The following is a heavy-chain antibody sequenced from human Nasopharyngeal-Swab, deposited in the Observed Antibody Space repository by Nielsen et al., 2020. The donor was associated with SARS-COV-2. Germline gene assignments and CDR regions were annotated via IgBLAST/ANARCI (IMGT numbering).Heavy chain of an antibody. CDR1: GFTFSSYA. CDR3: AKRPTGSTFGD. D-gene: IGHD3-16*01. CDR2: ISGSGGST. V-gene: IGHV3-23*01. J-gene: IGHJ4*02. Sequence: GESLKISCAASGFTFSSYAMSWVLQAPGKGLEWVSAISGSGGSTYYADSVKGRFTISRDNSKNTLYLQMNSLRAEDTAVYYCAKRPTGSTFGDWGQGTLVTVSS.